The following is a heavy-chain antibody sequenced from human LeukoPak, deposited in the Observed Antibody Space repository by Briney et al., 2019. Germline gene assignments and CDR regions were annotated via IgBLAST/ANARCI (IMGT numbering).Heavy chain of an antibody. CDR2: INHSGST. CDR3: ARGGNDYEFWSGYYDNNWFDP. Sequence: SETLSLTCAVYGGSFSGYYWSWIRQPPGKGLEWIGEINHSGSTNYNPSLKSRVTISVDTSKNQFSLKLSSVTAADTAVYYCARGGNDYEFWSGYYDNNWFDPWGQGTLVTVSS. J-gene: IGHJ5*02. CDR1: GGSFSGYY. D-gene: IGHD3-3*01. V-gene: IGHV4-34*01.